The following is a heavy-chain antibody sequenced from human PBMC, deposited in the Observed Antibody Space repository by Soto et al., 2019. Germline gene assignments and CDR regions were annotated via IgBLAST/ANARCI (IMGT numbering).Heavy chain of an antibody. J-gene: IGHJ4*02. CDR3: ARDPYSSGWPVDY. CDR2: IKQDGSEK. Sequence: GGSLRLSCAASGFTFSSYWMSWVRQAPGKGLEWVANIKQDGSEKYYVDSVKGRFTISRDNAKNSLYLQMNSLRAEDTAVYYCARDPYSSGWPVDYWGQGTLVTVSS. CDR1: GFTFSSYW. V-gene: IGHV3-7*03. D-gene: IGHD6-19*01.